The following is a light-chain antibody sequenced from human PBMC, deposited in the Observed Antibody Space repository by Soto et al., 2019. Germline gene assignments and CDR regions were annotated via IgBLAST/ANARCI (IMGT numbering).Light chain of an antibody. Sequence: EMVMTQSPAILSVSPVERTTPSCRASQSVNSNYLARYQHKPGQAPRLLIYDASNRATGIPARFSGSGSGTDFTLTISSLEPEDSAVYYCQQRSNWLFGPGTKVDIK. V-gene: IGKV3-11*01. CDR2: DAS. J-gene: IGKJ3*01. CDR1: QSVNSNY. CDR3: QQRSNWL.